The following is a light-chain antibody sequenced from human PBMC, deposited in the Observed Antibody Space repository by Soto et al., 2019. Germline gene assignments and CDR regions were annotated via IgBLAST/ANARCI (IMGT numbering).Light chain of an antibody. CDR1: QSVSANY. V-gene: IGKV3-20*01. J-gene: IGKJ5*01. Sequence: EIVLTQSPDTLSLSPGQRATLSCRAIQSVSANYVAWYQQKPGQAPRLLIDGASSRATGIPDRFSGSGSGTDFTLTISRLEPEDFAVYYCQQYGTPRSVTFGQGTRLEIK. CDR2: GAS. CDR3: QQYGTPRSVT.